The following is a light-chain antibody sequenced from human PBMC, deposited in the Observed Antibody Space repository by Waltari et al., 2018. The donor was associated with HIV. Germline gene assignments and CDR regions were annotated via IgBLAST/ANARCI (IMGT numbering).Light chain of an antibody. V-gene: IGKV3-15*01. Sequence: EIVMTQSPATLSASPGERPTLSCRASQRVSSGLAWFQQKPGQGPRLLMYGSSIRATDIPARFSGSGSGTEFTLTINNLQSEDFAIYYCQQYNNWPWTFGQGTKVEI. CDR3: QQYNNWPWT. CDR2: GSS. CDR1: QRVSSG. J-gene: IGKJ1*01.